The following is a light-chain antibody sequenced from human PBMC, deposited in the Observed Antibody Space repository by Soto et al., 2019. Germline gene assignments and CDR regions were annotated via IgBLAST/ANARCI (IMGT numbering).Light chain of an antibody. V-gene: IGLV1-40*01. CDR3: QSYDTGLTGHVL. CDR1: DSNIGDNA. J-gene: IGLJ2*01. CDR2: AST. Sequence: QSVLTQPPSASGTPGQRVSISCSGSDSNIGDNAVNWFQQLPGTAPKLLIYASTNRPSGVPDRFSGSKSDTSASLAITGLQIDDEADYYCQSYDTGLTGHVLFGGGTKVTVL.